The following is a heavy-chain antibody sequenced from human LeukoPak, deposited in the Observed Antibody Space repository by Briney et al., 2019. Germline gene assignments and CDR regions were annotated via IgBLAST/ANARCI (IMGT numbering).Heavy chain of an antibody. J-gene: IGHJ4*02. CDR1: GGTFSSYA. CDR2: IIPIFGTA. CDR3: ARDRDLYSGYDSSPYYFGY. D-gene: IGHD5-12*01. V-gene: IGHV1-69*01. Sequence: SVKVSCKASGGTFSSYAISWLRQAPGQGLEWMGGIIPIFGTANYAQKFQGRVTITADESTSTAYMELSSLRSEDTAVYYCARDRDLYSGYDSSPYYFGYWGQGTLVTVSS.